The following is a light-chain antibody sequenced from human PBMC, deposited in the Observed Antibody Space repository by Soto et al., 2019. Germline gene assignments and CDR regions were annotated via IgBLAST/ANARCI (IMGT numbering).Light chain of an antibody. Sequence: DIQMTQSPSSVSASVGDRVSITCRACQGISSWLAWYQQKPGRAPKLLIYTGSSLQSGVPSRFSGTGSGTDFTLIISSLQPEDVATYYCQQPNSFPLTFGGGTKVEIK. V-gene: IGKV1-12*01. CDR1: QGISSW. CDR2: TGS. CDR3: QQPNSFPLT. J-gene: IGKJ4*01.